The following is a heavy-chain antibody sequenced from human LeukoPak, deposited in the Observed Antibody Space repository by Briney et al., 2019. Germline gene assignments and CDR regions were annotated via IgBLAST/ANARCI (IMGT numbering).Heavy chain of an antibody. CDR3: ARVLTGYYGDAFDI. D-gene: IGHD3-9*01. V-gene: IGHV4-31*03. CDR2: IYYSGST. Sequence: SETLSLTCTVSGGSISSGGYYWSWIRQHPGKGLEWIGYIYYSGSTYYNPSLKSRVTISVDTSKNQFSLKLSSVTAADTAVYYCARVLTGYYGDAFDIWGQGTMVTVSP. J-gene: IGHJ3*02. CDR1: GGSISSGGYY.